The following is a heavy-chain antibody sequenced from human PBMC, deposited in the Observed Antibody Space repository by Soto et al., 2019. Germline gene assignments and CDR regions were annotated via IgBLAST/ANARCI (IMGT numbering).Heavy chain of an antibody. V-gene: IGHV3-30*18. D-gene: IGHD5-18*01. Sequence: QVQLVESGGGVVQPGRSLRLSCAASGFTFSSYGMHWVRQAPGKGLEWVAVISYDGSNKYYADSVKGRFTISRDNSKNTLYLQMNCLRAEDTAVYYCAKGYSYPDYWGQGTLVTVSS. CDR2: ISYDGSNK. CDR3: AKGYSYPDY. CDR1: GFTFSSYG. J-gene: IGHJ4*02.